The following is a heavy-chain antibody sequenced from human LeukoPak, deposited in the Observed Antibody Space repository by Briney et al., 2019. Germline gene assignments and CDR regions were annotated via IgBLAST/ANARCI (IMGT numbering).Heavy chain of an antibody. CDR1: GYSFTSYW. CDR2: IYPGDSDT. J-gene: IGHJ1*01. Sequence: GESLKISCKGSGYSFTSYWIGWVRQMPGKGLEWMGIIYPGDSDTRYSPSFQGQVTISADKSISTAYLQWSSLKASDTAMYYCATTPLWSAVAGTFGYFQHWGQGTLVTVAS. CDR3: ATTPLWSAVAGTFGYFQH. D-gene: IGHD6-19*01. V-gene: IGHV5-51*01.